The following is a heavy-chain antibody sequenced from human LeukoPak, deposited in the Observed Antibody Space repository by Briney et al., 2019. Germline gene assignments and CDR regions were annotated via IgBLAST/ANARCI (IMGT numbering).Heavy chain of an antibody. V-gene: IGHV3-20*04. D-gene: IGHD5-12*01. J-gene: IGHJ4*02. CDR3: ARDGAMIAAGGYFDY. CDR1: GFTFDDYG. CDR2: INWNGGAT. Sequence: GGSLRLSCAASGFTFDDYGMSWVRQAPGKGLEWVSGINWNGGATGYADSVKGRFTISRDNAKNSLYLQMNSLRAEDTALYYCARDGAMIAAGGYFDYWGQGTLATVSS.